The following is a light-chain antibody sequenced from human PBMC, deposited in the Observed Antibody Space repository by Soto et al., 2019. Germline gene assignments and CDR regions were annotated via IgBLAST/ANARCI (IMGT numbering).Light chain of an antibody. Sequence: QSVLTQPPSASGTPGQRVTISCSGSSSNIGSNYVYWYQQLPGTAPKLLIYRNNQRPSGVPDRFSGSKSGTSASLAISGPRSEDEVFFYWAEWEKALGGLYVSETGKKLPAL. CDR1: SSNIGSNY. CDR2: RNN. J-gene: IGLJ1*01. V-gene: IGLV1-47*01. CDR3: AEWEKALGGLYV.